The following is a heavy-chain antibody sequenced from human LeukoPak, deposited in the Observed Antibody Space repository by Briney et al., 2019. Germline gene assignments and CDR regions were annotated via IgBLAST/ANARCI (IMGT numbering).Heavy chain of an antibody. CDR3: AKDYSYGHRVFEY. J-gene: IGHJ4*02. Sequence: GGSLRLSCAASGFTFSNYVMNWVRQAPGKGLEWVSGISGSGGSTYYADSVKGRFTISRDNSKNTLYLQMNSLRAEDTAVYYCAKDYSYGHRVFEYWGQGTLVTVSS. D-gene: IGHD5-18*01. CDR2: ISGSGGST. V-gene: IGHV3-23*01. CDR1: GFTFSNYV.